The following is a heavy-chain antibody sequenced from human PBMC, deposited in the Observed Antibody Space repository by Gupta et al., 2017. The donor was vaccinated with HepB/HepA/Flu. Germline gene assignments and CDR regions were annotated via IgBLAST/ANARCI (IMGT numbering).Heavy chain of an antibody. CDR3: ARIRRRDDHNFDD. V-gene: IGHV4-39*01. CDR2: VYHEGST. CDR1: GGSLNIGRYF. J-gene: IGHJ4*02. D-gene: IGHD5-24*01. Sequence: QLQLQESGPGLVTPSETLSLTCSVSGGSLNIGRYFWAWIRQPPGKGLEFFGSVYHEGSTYYNPAPQSRVTIAVDTSKNQFSLKLSSVTAADTAVDYCARIRRRDDHNFDDWGQGTLVTVSS.